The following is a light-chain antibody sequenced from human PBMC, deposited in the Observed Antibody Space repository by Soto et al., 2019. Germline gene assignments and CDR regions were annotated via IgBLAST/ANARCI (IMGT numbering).Light chain of an antibody. CDR3: QQYRT. V-gene: IGKV3-15*01. CDR1: QSVSSN. J-gene: IGKJ1*01. Sequence: EIVMTQSPATLSVSPGERATLSCRASQSVSSNLAWYQQKPGQAPRLLIYGASTRATGIPARFSGSGSGTEFTLTISSPQSEDFAVYYCQQYRTFGQGTKVDI. CDR2: GAS.